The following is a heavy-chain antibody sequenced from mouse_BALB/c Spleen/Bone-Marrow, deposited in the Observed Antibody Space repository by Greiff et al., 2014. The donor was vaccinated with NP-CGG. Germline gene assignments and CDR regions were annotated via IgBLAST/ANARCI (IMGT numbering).Heavy chain of an antibody. CDR2: IGRGGTYI. CDR1: GFTFSHYG. Sequence: EVKVVESGGDLVKPGGSLKLSCAASGFTFSHYGMSWVRQTPDKRLEWVATIGRGGTYIYYSDSVKGRFTISRDNAKNILYLQMSSLKSGDTAMYYCARHLLLRSSNTMDYWGQGTSVTVSS. V-gene: IGHV5-6*01. D-gene: IGHD1-1*01. J-gene: IGHJ4*01. CDR3: ARHLLLRSSNTMDY.